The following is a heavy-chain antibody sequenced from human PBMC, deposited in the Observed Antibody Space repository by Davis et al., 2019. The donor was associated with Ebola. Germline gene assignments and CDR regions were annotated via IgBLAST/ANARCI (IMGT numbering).Heavy chain of an antibody. CDR3: ARRGTSSWYAGWFDP. CDR2: IYYSGST. D-gene: IGHD6-13*01. J-gene: IGHJ5*02. V-gene: IGHV4-59*08. CDR1: GASISSYS. Sequence: MPSETLSLTCPVSGASISSYSWSWIRQPPGKGLEWIGYIYYSGSTNYTPSLKSRVTISVDTFKNQFSLKLSSVAAADTAMYDCARRGTSSWYAGWFDPWGQGTLVTVSS.